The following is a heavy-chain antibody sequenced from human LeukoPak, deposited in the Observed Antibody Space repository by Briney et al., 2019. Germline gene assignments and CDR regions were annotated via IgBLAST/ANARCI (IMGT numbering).Heavy chain of an antibody. Sequence: SGPALLTPTQTLTLTCTSSGFSLTTRGFWVNWIRQVPGKALQWLARIDWDDDKKYNKSLRTRLSISKDTSKNQVVFRMTNMDPVDTGTYFCAREVTSMDVWGQGTTVIVSS. CDR2: IDWDDDK. V-gene: IGHV2-70*11. CDR1: GFSLTTRGFW. CDR3: AREVTSMDV. D-gene: IGHD2-21*02. J-gene: IGHJ6*02.